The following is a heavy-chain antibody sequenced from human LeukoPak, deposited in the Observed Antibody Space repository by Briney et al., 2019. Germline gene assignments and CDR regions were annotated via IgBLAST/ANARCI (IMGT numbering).Heavy chain of an antibody. J-gene: IGHJ6*03. CDR2: IKEDGSEK. D-gene: IGHD3-3*01. Sequence: PGGSLRLSCAASGFTFSRNWISWVRQAPGKGLEWVANIKEDGSEKYYVDSVKGRLTISRDNAKNSLYLQMNSLRAEDTAVYYCARVTTIFGVLKYYYYMDVWGKGTTVTVSS. CDR3: ARVTTIFGVLKYYYYMDV. V-gene: IGHV3-7*01. CDR1: GFTFSRNW.